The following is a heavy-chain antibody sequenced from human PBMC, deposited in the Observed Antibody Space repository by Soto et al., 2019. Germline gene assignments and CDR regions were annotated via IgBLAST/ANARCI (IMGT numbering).Heavy chain of an antibody. CDR3: VRARSTDSRPDY. V-gene: IGHV3-21*01. CDR1: GFTFSLYS. Sequence: GGSLGLSCAASGFTFSLYSMIWVRQAPGKGLEWVASITSSSSYIYYEDSLKGRFTISRDNAKNSLFLQLDSLRAEDTAVYFCVRARSTDSRPDYWGQGTLVTSPQ. D-gene: IGHD3-22*01. J-gene: IGHJ4*02. CDR2: ITSSSSYI.